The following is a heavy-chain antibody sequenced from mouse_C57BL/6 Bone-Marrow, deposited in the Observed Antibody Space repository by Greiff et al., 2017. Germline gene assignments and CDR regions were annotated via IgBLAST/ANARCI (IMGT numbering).Heavy chain of an antibody. CDR1: GFTFSSYA. J-gene: IGHJ2*01. D-gene: IGHD1-1*01. Sequence: EVQVVESGGGLVKPGGSLKLSCAASGFTFSSYAMSWVRQTPGKRLEWVATISDGGSYTYYPDNVNGRFTISRDNAKNNLYLHMSHLKSEDTAMYYCARAPVRSYFDDWGQGTTLTVSS. CDR3: ARAPVRSYFDD. V-gene: IGHV5-4*01. CDR2: ISDGGSYT.